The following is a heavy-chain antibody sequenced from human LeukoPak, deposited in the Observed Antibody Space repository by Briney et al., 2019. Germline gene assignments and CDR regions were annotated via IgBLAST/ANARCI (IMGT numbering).Heavy chain of an antibody. V-gene: IGHV1-46*01. CDR3: AKEGGRGIYCSGGSCTKRAYYFDY. CDR2: INPSGGST. D-gene: IGHD2-15*01. Sequence: AASVKVSCKASGYTFTSYYMHWVRQAPGQGLEWMGIINPSGGSTSYAQKFQGRVTMTRDMSTSTVYMELSSLRSEDTAVYYCAKEGGRGIYCSGGSCTKRAYYFDYWGQGTLVTVSS. CDR1: GYTFTSYY. J-gene: IGHJ4*02.